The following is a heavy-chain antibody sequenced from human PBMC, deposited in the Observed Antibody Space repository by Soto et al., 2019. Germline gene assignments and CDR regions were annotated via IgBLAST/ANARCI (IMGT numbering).Heavy chain of an antibody. Sequence: GGSLRLSCAASGFTFSSYAMHWVRQAPGKGLEWVAVISYDGSNKYYADSVKGRFTISRDNSKNTLYLQMNSLRAEDTAVYYCAREHTAGYSSGWYPNAFDIWGQGTMVTVSS. CDR2: ISYDGSNK. J-gene: IGHJ3*02. V-gene: IGHV3-30-3*01. D-gene: IGHD6-19*01. CDR3: AREHTAGYSSGWYPNAFDI. CDR1: GFTFSSYA.